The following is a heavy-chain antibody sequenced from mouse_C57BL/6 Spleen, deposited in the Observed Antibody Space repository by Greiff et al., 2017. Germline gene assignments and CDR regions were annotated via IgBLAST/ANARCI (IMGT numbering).Heavy chain of an antibody. CDR1: GYTFTEYT. CDR2: FYPGSGSI. V-gene: IGHV1-62-2*01. Sequence: VQLKQSGAELVKPGASVKLSCKASGYTFTEYTIHWVKQRSGQGLEWIGWFYPGSGSIKYNEKFKDKATLTADKSSSTVYMELSRLTSEDSAVYFCARHEVGAYDYDGGVFDYWGQGTTLTVSS. J-gene: IGHJ2*01. D-gene: IGHD2-4*01. CDR3: ARHEVGAYDYDGGVFDY.